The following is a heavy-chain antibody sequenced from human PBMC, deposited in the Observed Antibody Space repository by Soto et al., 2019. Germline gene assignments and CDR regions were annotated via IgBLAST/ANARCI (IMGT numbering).Heavy chain of an antibody. J-gene: IGHJ4*02. CDR2: IRGDGDST. CDR1: GFSLSTYD. V-gene: IGHV3-23*01. D-gene: IGHD6-19*01. Sequence: EVQLLESGGGLVQPGGSLRLSCAASGFSLSTYDMIWVRQAPGKGLEWVSDIRGDGDSTYYADSVKGRFTISRDKANNTVSLQMNSLRGEDTAVYYCAREAPVAGTNYFALWGQGTLVTVSS. CDR3: AREAPVAGTNYFAL.